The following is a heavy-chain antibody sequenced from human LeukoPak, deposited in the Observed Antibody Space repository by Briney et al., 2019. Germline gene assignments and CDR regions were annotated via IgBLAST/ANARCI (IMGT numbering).Heavy chain of an antibody. CDR1: GGSISSYY. CDR3: ARHKGSYYNKRVWDY. V-gene: IGHV4-59*08. J-gene: IGHJ4*02. D-gene: IGHD3-10*01. Sequence: PSETLSLTCTVSGGSISSYYWSWIRQPPGKGLEWIGYIYYSGSTNYNPSLKSRVTISVDTSKNQFSLKLSSVTAADTAVYYCARHKGSYYNKRVWDYWGQGTLVTVSS. CDR2: IYYSGST.